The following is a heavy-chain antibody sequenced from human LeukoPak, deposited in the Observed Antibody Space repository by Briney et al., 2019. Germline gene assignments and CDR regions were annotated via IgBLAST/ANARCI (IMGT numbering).Heavy chain of an antibody. CDR3: ARVADYYDSSGYPDAFDI. CDR2: IYSGGST. V-gene: IGHV3-53*01. CDR1: GFTVSSNY. Sequence: PGGSLRLSCAASGFTVSSNYMSWVRQAPGKGLEWVSVIYSGGSTYYADSVKGRFTISRGNSKNTLYLQMSSLRAEDTAVYYCARVADYYDSSGYPDAFDIWGQGTMVTVSS. J-gene: IGHJ3*02. D-gene: IGHD3-22*01.